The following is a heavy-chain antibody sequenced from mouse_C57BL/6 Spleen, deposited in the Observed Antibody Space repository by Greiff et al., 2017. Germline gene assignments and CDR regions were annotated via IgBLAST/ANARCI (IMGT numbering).Heavy chain of an antibody. Sequence: EVMLVESEGGLVQPGSSMKLSCTASGFTFSDYYMAWVRQVPEKGLEWVANINYDGSSTYYLDSLKSRFIISGDNAKNILYLQMSSLKSEDTATYYCARAFYYYGSSYGYFDVWGTGTTVTVSS. CDR1: GFTFSDYY. CDR3: ARAFYYYGSSYGYFDV. J-gene: IGHJ1*03. CDR2: INYDGSST. V-gene: IGHV5-16*01. D-gene: IGHD1-1*01.